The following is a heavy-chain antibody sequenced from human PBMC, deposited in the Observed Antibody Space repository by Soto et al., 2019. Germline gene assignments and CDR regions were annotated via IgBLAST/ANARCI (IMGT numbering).Heavy chain of an antibody. D-gene: IGHD2-2*01. J-gene: IGHJ1*01. CDR1: GFTFSSYW. CDR2: MNEDGSEE. CDR3: ARERGGPCTTTSCYGFQH. V-gene: IGHV3-7*01. Sequence: GGSLRLSCAASGFTFSSYWMSWVRQAPGKWPEWVANMNEDGSEEYYVDSVKGRFTISRDNAKNSLYLQMNSLRADDTAVYYCARERGGPCTTTSCYGFQHWGPGTLVTVSS.